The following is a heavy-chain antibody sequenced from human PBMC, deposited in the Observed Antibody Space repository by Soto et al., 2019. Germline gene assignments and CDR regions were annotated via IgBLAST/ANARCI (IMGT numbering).Heavy chain of an antibody. V-gene: IGHV3-30-3*01. CDR1: GFTFSSYA. J-gene: IGHJ4*02. D-gene: IGHD2-2*01. CDR3: ARAYCSSTSCYAIDY. Sequence: QVQLVEPGGGVVQPGRSLRLSCAASGFTFSSYAMHWVRQAPGKGLEWVAVISYDGSNKYYADSVKGRFTISRDNSKNTLYLQMNSLRAEDTAVYYCARAYCSSTSCYAIDYWGQGTLVTVSS. CDR2: ISYDGSNK.